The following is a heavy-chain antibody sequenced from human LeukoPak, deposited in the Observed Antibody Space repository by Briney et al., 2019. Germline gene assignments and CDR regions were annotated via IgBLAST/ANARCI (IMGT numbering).Heavy chain of an antibody. V-gene: IGHV4-59*08. Sequence: SETLSLTCTVSGGSISGYYCGWVRQPPRKGPEWIGYIYYSGSTNYNPSLKSRVTISVDTSKNQFSLKMTSVTAADTAVYYCARLASSGWSHCDYWGQGTLVTVSS. CDR3: ARLASSGWSHCDY. D-gene: IGHD6-19*01. J-gene: IGHJ4*02. CDR1: GGSISGYY. CDR2: IYYSGST.